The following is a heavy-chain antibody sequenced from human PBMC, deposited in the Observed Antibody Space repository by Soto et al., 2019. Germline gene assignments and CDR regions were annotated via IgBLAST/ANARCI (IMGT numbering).Heavy chain of an antibody. V-gene: IGHV4-31*11. CDR2: LDFSGRT. D-gene: IGHD3-10*01. CDR1: GASISSGDFH. J-gene: IGHJ6*02. Sequence: QVQLQESGPGLVKPSETLSLTCAVSGASISSGDFHWTWIRQRPGEGLEWIGYLDFSGRTYYNPSLRRRLSNSVDTSQNHFSLRLNSMPAADTAVYYCTRVSPPPPYFAYYGMDVWGQGTTVTVSS. CDR3: TRVSPPPPYFAYYGMDV.